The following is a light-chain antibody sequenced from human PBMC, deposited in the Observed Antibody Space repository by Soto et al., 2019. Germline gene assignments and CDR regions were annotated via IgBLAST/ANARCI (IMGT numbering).Light chain of an antibody. CDR2: DAS. J-gene: IGKJ1*01. CDR1: QSISSW. Sequence: DIQMTQSPSTLSASVGDIVTITCRASQSISSWLAWYQQKPGKAPKLLIYDASSLGSGVPSRFSGSGSGTEFTLTISSLQPDDFATYYCQQYNSYWTFGQGTKVDIK. V-gene: IGKV1-5*01. CDR3: QQYNSYWT.